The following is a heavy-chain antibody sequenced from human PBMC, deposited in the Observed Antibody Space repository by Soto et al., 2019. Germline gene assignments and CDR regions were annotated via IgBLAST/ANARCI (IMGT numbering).Heavy chain of an antibody. V-gene: IGHV4-39*02. D-gene: IGHD6-13*01. CDR2: IYYSGST. CDR1: GGSISSSSYY. J-gene: IGHJ5*02. CDR3: TRDASRDSSARGWFDP. Sequence: PSETLSLTCTVSGGSISSSSYYWVWIRQPPGKGMEWIGSIYYSGSTYYNPSLKSRVTISVDTSKNQFSLKLSSVTAADTAVYYCTRDASRDSSARGWFDPWGPGTLVTVSS.